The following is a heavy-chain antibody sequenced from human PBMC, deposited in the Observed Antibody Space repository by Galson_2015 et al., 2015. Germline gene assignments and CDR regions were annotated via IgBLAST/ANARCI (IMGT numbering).Heavy chain of an antibody. CDR1: GFTFRSYG. CDR2: ISYDGSNK. CDR3: AKVSVVGATLGSVPNLDFDY. D-gene: IGHD1-26*01. J-gene: IGHJ4*02. Sequence: SLRLSCAASGFTFRSYGMHWVRQAPGKGLEWVAVISYDGSNKYYADSVKGRFTISRDNSKNTLYLQMNSLRAEDTAVYYCAKVSVVGATLGSVPNLDFDYWGQGTLVTVSS. V-gene: IGHV3-30*18.